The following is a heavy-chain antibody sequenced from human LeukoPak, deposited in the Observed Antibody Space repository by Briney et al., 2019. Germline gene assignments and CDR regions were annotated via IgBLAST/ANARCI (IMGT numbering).Heavy chain of an antibody. D-gene: IGHD2-2*01. V-gene: IGHV4-31*03. Sequence: SETLSLTCTVSGGSISSGGYYWSWIRQHPGKGLEWIGYIYYSGSTYYNPSLKSRVTISVDTSKNQFSLKLSSVTAADTAVYYCARASSYCSSTSCHTVSWFDPWGQGTLVTVSS. CDR3: ARASSYCSSTSCHTVSWFDP. CDR2: IYYSGST. CDR1: GGSISSGGYY. J-gene: IGHJ5*02.